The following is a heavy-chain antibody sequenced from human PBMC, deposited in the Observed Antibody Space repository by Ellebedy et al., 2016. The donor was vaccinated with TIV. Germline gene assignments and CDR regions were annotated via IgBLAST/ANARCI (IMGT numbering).Heavy chain of an antibody. J-gene: IGHJ5*02. CDR3: AREVYGDSLNWFDP. CDR2: ISPYNGYA. Sequence: ASVKVSCKTSGYTFSTQGISWVRQAPGQGLEWMGWISPYNGYAGYAQKFRDRVTLTADTSTSTAYMELGSLRSDDTAVYYCAREVYGDSLNWFDPWGQGTLVIVSS. D-gene: IGHD4-17*01. CDR1: GYTFSTQG. V-gene: IGHV1-18*01.